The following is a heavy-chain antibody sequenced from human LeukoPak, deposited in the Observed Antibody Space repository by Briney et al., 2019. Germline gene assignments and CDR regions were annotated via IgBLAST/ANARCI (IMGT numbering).Heavy chain of an antibody. CDR2: IYYSGST. CDR1: GGSISSSSYY. CDR3: ASLLGGMYYYYYMDV. Sequence: SETLSLTCTVSGGSISSSSYYWGWIRQPPGKGLEWIGSIYYSGSTYYNPSLKSRVTISVDTSKNQFSLKLSSVTAADTAVYYCASLLGGMYYYYYMDVWGKGTTVTVSS. V-gene: IGHV4-39*01. J-gene: IGHJ6*03. D-gene: IGHD3-10*01.